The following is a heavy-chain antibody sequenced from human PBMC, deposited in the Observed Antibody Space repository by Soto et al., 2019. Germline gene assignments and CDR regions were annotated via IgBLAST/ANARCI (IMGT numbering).Heavy chain of an antibody. V-gene: IGHV3-23*01. CDR2: ISASGRDT. J-gene: IGHJ4*02. Sequence: PEGSLRLSCAASGFPFTNYAISCVRQASWKALECVSGISASGRDTYYADSVKDRFTISRDNSKNTVYPQVNSLRADDTAINYCAKGKSSGWYYFDYWGQGT. CDR1: GFPFTNYA. D-gene: IGHD6-19*01. CDR3: AKGKSSGWYYFDY.